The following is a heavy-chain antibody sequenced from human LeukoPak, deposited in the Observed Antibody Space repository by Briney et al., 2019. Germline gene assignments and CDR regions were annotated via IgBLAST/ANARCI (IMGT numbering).Heavy chain of an antibody. D-gene: IGHD3-16*01. CDR2: ISGYNGNT. CDR1: GYTFTSYD. J-gene: IGHJ6*03. V-gene: IGHV1-18*01. Sequence: GASVKVSCKASGYTFTSYDINWVRQAPGQGLEWMGWISGYNGNTNYAQKLQGRVTMTTDTSTDTAYMELRSLRSDDTAVYYCARDLPQYASVTRNYYYYYMDVWGKGTTVTISS. CDR3: ARDLPQYASVTRNYYYYYMDV.